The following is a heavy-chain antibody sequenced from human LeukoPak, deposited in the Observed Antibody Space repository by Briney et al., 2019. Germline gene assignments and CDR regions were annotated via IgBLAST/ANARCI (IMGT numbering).Heavy chain of an antibody. CDR2: ISYDGSNK. D-gene: IGHD3-10*01. V-gene: IGHV3-30-3*01. Sequence: GGSLRLSCAASGFTFSSYAMHWVRQAPGKGLEWVAVISYDGSNKYYADSVKGRFTISRDNSKNTLYLQVNSLRAEDTAVYYCARELLSGSTKWGQGTLVTVSS. CDR3: ARELLSGSTK. J-gene: IGHJ4*02. CDR1: GFTFSSYA.